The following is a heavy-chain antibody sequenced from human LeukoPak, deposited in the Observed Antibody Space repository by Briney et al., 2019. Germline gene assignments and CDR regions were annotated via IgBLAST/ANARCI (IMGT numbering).Heavy chain of an antibody. V-gene: IGHV5-51*01. CDR1: GYSFTSYW. Sequence: GESLKISCKVSGYSFTSYWIGWVRQMPGKGLEWMGIIYPGDSDTTYSPSFQGQVTISADKSINTVYLQWSSLKASDTAMYYCARQSRDGSKTRGYYFDYWGQGTLVTVSS. J-gene: IGHJ4*02. CDR3: ARQSRDGSKTRGYYFDY. D-gene: IGHD3-10*01. CDR2: IYPGDSDT.